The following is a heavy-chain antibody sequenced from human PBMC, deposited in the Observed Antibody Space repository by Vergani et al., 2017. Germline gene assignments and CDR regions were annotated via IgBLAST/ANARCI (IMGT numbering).Heavy chain of an antibody. CDR3: AKDQTNRMGPYGSGYDLGAFDI. CDR2: ISGSGGST. Sequence: EVQLLESGGDLVQPGGSLRLSCAASGFTFNHYAMNWVRQAPGKGLEWVSGISGSGGSTYYAGSVKGRFTISRDSSKNTLYLQMNSLSAGDTAVYYCAKDQTNRMGPYGSGYDLGAFDIWGQGTMVTVSS. CDR1: GFTFNHYA. V-gene: IGHV3-23*01. D-gene: IGHD3-22*01. J-gene: IGHJ3*02.